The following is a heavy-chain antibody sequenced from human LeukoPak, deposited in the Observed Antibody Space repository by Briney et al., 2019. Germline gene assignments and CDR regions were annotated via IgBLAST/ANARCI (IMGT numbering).Heavy chain of an antibody. CDR3: ASHTYYYDSSGYYYFDY. J-gene: IGHJ4*02. CDR1: GGTFTSYA. CDR2: IIPIFGTA. V-gene: IGHV1-69*05. Sequence: SVKVSCKASGGTFTSYAMRWVRQAPGQGLEWMGGIIPIFGTANYAQKFQGRVTITTDEYTSTAYMELSRMRSADTDVYYCASHTYYYDSSGYYYFDYWGQGTLVTVSS. D-gene: IGHD3-22*01.